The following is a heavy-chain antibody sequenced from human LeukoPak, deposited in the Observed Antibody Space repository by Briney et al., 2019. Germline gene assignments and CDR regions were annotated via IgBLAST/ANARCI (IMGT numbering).Heavy chain of an antibody. V-gene: IGHV4-39*07. CDR2: IYYGGST. CDR3: ARDLGYYDSSGHLAFDI. Sequence: SETLSLTCAVSGGSINSSSYYWGWIRQPPGKGLEWVGSIYYGGSTYYNPSLKSRVTISVDTSKNQFSLKLRSVTAADTAVYYCARDLGYYDSSGHLAFDIWGQGTMVTVSS. CDR1: GGSINSSSYY. J-gene: IGHJ3*02. D-gene: IGHD3-22*01.